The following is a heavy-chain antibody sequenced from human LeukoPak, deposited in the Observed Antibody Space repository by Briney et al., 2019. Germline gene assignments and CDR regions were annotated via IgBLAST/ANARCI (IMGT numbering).Heavy chain of an antibody. CDR3: ARGDSSSWYDFYGY. CDR2: IIPIFGTA. D-gene: IGHD6-13*01. Sequence: SVTVSCKASGGTFSSYAISWVRQAPGQGLEWMGGIIPIFGTANYAQKFQGRVTITADKSTSTAYMELSSLRSEDTAVYYCARGDSSSWYDFYGYWGQGTLVTVSS. J-gene: IGHJ4*02. V-gene: IGHV1-69*06. CDR1: GGTFSSYA.